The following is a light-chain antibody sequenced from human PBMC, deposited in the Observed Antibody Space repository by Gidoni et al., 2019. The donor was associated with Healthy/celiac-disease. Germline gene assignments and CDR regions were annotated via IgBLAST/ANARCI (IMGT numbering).Light chain of an antibody. J-gene: IGLJ2*01. V-gene: IGLV1-40*01. CDR2: GTS. Sequence: QSVLPQPPSITGAPGQRVTISFTGRSPNIWAGYDVHWYPQLPGTSPKLLIYGTSHRPSGVPDRFSGSKSGTSASLAITGLQAEDEADYYCQSYDSSLSGSVFGGGTKLTVL. CDR1: SPNIWAGYD. CDR3: QSYDSSLSGSV.